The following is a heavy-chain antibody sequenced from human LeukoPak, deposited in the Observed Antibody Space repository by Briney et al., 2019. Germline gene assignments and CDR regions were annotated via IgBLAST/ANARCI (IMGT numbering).Heavy chain of an antibody. CDR1: GYTFAGYY. D-gene: IGHD5-18*01. CDR2: INPDSGAT. J-gene: IGHJ4*02. Sequence: ASVKVSCKASGYTFAGYYMHWVRQAPGQGLEWMGWINPDSGATNYAQNFQGRVTMTRDTSISTAYMELSSLRSDDTAVYYRARVDTAMVIKTDYWGQGTLVTVSS. CDR3: ARVDTAMVIKTDY. V-gene: IGHV1-2*02.